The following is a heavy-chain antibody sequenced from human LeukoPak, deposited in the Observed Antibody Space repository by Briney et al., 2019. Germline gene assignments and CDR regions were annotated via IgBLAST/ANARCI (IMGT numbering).Heavy chain of an antibody. CDR2: IYYSGST. Sequence: SETLSLTCTVSGGSTSSYYWSWIRQPPGKGLEWIGYIYYSGSTNYNPFLKSRVTISVDTSKNQFSLKLSSVTAADTAVYYCARFYDSSGYYYYFDYWGQGTLVTVSS. D-gene: IGHD3-22*01. CDR1: GGSTSSYY. J-gene: IGHJ4*02. V-gene: IGHV4-59*01. CDR3: ARFYDSSGYYYYFDY.